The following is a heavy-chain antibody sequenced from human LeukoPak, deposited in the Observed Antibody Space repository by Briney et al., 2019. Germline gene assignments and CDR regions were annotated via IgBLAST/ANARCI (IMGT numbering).Heavy chain of an antibody. CDR1: GGSISSSTYY. CDR3: ARGLGDYHY. V-gene: IGHV4-39*07. CDR2: IYSSGST. Sequence: SETLSLTCTVSGGSISSSTYYWGWIRQPPGKGLEWIGSIYSSGSTYYNPSLKSRVTISVDTSKNQFSLKLSSVTAADTAVYYCARGLGDYHYWGQGTLVTVSS. D-gene: IGHD3-16*01. J-gene: IGHJ4*02.